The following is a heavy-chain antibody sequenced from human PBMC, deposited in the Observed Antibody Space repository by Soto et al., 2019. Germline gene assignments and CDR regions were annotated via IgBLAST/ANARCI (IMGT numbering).Heavy chain of an antibody. V-gene: IGHV4-4*02. CDR3: ARYNAASGTYYFDY. CDR1: GDSVSSRFW. Sequence: QVELQESGPGLVKPSGTLSLTCAVSGDSVSSRFWWSWVRQSPGKGLEWIGEIYHSGSANYNPSLKSRGTMSVDNSKNQFSLKLNSVTAADTAVYYCARYNAASGTYYFDYWGQGTLVTVSS. D-gene: IGHD6-13*01. CDR2: IYHSGSA. J-gene: IGHJ4*02.